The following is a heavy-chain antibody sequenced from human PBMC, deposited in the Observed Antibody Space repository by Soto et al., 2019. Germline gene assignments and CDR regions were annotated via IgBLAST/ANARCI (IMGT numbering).Heavy chain of an antibody. D-gene: IGHD5-12*01. Sequence: QVQLVQSGPEVKRPGSSVNVSCKTSGGTLSTYSISWVRQAPGHGLEWVGRILTFAGKATVAQQFQGRVTITAERSTDTVYMEMRGLTSDDTAVYYCARPTGGHDSGVNYMDVWGTGTTVTVSS. CDR1: GGTLSTYS. V-gene: IGHV1-69*02. CDR2: ILTFAGKA. J-gene: IGHJ6*03. CDR3: ARPTGGHDSGVNYMDV.